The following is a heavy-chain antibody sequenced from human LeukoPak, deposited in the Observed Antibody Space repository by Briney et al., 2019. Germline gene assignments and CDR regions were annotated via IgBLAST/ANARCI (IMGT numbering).Heavy chain of an antibody. V-gene: IGHV3-7*01. CDR1: GFTFSSYW. CDR2: IKQDGSEK. CDR3: ASGDFYYYYGMDV. Sequence: GGSLRLSCAASGFTFSSYWMSWVRQAPGKGLEWVANIKQDGSEKYYVDSVKGRFTISRDNVKNSLYLQMNSLRAEDTAVYYCASGDFYYYYGMDVWGQGTTVTVSS. J-gene: IGHJ6*02. D-gene: IGHD2/OR15-2a*01.